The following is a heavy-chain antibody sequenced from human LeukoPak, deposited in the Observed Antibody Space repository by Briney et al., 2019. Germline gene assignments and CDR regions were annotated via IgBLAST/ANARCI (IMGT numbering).Heavy chain of an antibody. V-gene: IGHV3-66*01. CDR3: VTYQLLLYGFDY. J-gene: IGHJ4*02. CDR1: GFSVSSNY. Sequence: GGSLRLSCAASGFSVSSNYMSWVRQAPGKGLEWVSMFYSGGSTFYADSVKGRFTIARDSSKNTLYLQMNTLRAEDTAVYYCVTYQLLLYGFDYWGQGTLVTVSS. D-gene: IGHD2-2*01. CDR2: FYSGGST.